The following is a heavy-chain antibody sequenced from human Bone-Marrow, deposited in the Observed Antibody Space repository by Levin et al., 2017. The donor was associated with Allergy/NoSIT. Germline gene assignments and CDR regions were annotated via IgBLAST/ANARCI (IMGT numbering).Heavy chain of an antibody. CDR2: IYYSGSA. CDR3: AGEPNSPYYYYYGMDV. J-gene: IGHJ6*02. D-gene: IGHD2/OR15-2a*01. CDR1: GGSISSDSYY. Sequence: SQTLSLTCTVSGGSISSDSYYWAWIRQPPGKGLEWIGSIYYSGSAYYNPSLKTRLTISVDTSKNQFSQRLNSVTAADTAVYYCAGEPNSPYYYYYGMDVWGQGTTVTVSS. V-gene: IGHV4-39*07.